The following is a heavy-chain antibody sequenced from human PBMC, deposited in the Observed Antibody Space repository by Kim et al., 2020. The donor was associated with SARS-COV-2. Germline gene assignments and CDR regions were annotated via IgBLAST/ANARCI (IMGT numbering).Heavy chain of an antibody. D-gene: IGHD2-2*01. V-gene: IGHV3-23*01. J-gene: IGHJ4*02. CDR1: GFTFSSYA. CDR3: AKMSSSRSRFFDY. Sequence: GGSLRLSCAASGFTFSSYAMSWVRQAPGKGLEWVSAISGSGGRTYYADSVKGRFTISRDNSKNTLYLQMNSLRAEDTAVYYCAKMSSSRSRFFDYWGQGTLVTVSS. CDR2: ISGSGGRT.